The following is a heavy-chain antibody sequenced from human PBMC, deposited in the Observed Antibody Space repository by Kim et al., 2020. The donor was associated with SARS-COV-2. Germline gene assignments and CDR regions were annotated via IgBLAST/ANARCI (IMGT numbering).Heavy chain of an antibody. J-gene: IGHJ4*02. V-gene: IGHV1-2*04. D-gene: IGHD3-16*01. CDR2: GT. CDR3: ARDLGGGADY. Sequence: GTNYAQKFQGWVTMTRDTSISTAYMELSRLRSDDTAVYYCARDLGGGADYWGQGTLVTVSS.